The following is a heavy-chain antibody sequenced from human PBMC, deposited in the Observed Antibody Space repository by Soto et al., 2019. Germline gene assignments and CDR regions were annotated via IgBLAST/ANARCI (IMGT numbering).Heavy chain of an antibody. V-gene: IGHV1-69*13. Sequence: SVKVSCKASGGTFSSYAISWVRQAPGQGLEWMGGIIPIFGTANYAQKFQGRVTITADESTSTAYMELSSLRSEDTAVYYCAGGSHGQWLVGRYFQHWGQGTLVTVSS. J-gene: IGHJ1*01. D-gene: IGHD6-19*01. CDR2: IIPIFGTA. CDR3: AGGSHGQWLVGRYFQH. CDR1: GGTFSSYA.